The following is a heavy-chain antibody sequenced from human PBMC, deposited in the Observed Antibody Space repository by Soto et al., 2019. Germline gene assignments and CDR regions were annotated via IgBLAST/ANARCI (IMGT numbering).Heavy chain of an antibody. CDR1: GGSISSSSYY. V-gene: IGHV4-39*01. Sequence: SETLSLTCTVSGGSISSSSYYWGWIRQPPGKGLEWIGSIYYSGSTYYNPSLKSRVTISVDPSKNQFSLKLSSVTAADTAVYYCARSPRGYDSSGYSPTFDAFDIWGQGTMVTVSS. D-gene: IGHD3-22*01. CDR2: IYYSGST. J-gene: IGHJ3*02. CDR3: ARSPRGYDSSGYSPTFDAFDI.